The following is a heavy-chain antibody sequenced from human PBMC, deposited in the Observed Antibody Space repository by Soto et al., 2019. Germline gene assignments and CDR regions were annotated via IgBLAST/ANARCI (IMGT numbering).Heavy chain of an antibody. CDR1: GFTFSNYP. V-gene: IGHV3-30*04. CDR3: AISRGLAMVVRGVFDF. J-gene: IGHJ3*01. D-gene: IGHD5-18*01. Sequence: PGGSLRLSCAPSGFTFSNYPMHWVRRAPAKGLEWVAVISHDGTINSYADSVKGRFIISRDNSKSTLYLQMDSLRVEDTAMYYCAISRGLAMVVRGVFDFSAQGTMVPGSS. CDR2: ISHDGTIN.